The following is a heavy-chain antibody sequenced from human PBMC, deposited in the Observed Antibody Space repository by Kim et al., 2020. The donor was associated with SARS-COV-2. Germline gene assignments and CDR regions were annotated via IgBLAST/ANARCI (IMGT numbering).Heavy chain of an antibody. CDR2: ISYDGSNK. D-gene: IGHD2-21*02. Sequence: GGSLRLSCAASGFTFSSYAIHWVRQAPGKGLEWVAVISYDGSNKYYADSVKGRFTISRDNSKNTLYLQMNSLRAEDTAVYYCARVKAFVVVTAPFHYWG. CDR3: ARVKAFVVVTAPFHY. J-gene: IGHJ4*01. V-gene: IGHV3-30*04. CDR1: GFTFSSYA.